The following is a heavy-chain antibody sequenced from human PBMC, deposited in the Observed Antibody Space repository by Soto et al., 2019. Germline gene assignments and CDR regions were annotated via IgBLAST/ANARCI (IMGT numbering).Heavy chain of an antibody. CDR1: GFTFNNYA. D-gene: IGHD6-19*01. V-gene: IGHV3-21*02. CDR2: ITSTSMYI. J-gene: IGHJ4*02. CDR3: AREPTRGWTRGLYYFDQ. Sequence: EVQLVESGGGLVKPGGSLILSCAASGFTFNNYAMSWVRQSPEKGLEWVASITSTSMYIYSSDSMKGRFIISRDNDKNSLYLQMNSLRAEDTAVYYCAREPTRGWTRGLYYFDQWGQGTLVTVSS.